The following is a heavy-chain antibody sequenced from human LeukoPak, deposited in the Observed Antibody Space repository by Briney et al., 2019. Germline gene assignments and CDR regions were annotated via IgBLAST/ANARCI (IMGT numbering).Heavy chain of an antibody. D-gene: IGHD1-26*01. Sequence: ASVKVSCKTSGYTFSVYFIHWVRQAPGQGLEWMGWINPYSGGANFARKFQGRVTMTRDTSTSTVYMELSRLRSDDTAVYYSARSSGSYLVHFDYWGQGTLVTVSS. CDR3: ARSSGSYLVHFDY. V-gene: IGHV1-2*02. J-gene: IGHJ4*02. CDR1: GYTFSVYF. CDR2: INPYSGGA.